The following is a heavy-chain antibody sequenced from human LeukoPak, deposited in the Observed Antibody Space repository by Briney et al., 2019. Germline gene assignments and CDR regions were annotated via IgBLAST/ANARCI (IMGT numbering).Heavy chain of an antibody. Sequence: SETLPLTRSLSGGPISSGDYYWRWVPQPPRKRLEWFGCLYYSGSTYYNPSLKSRVTISVDTSKNQFSLKLSSVTAADTAVYYCARVELWPYYDSSGYIDYWGQGTLVTVSS. CDR3: ARVELWPYYDSSGYIDY. V-gene: IGHV4-30-4*08. CDR2: LYYSGST. D-gene: IGHD3-22*01. J-gene: IGHJ4*02. CDR1: GGPISSGDYY.